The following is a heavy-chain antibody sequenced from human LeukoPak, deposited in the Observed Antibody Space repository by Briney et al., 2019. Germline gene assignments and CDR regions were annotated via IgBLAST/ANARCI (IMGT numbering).Heavy chain of an antibody. J-gene: IGHJ4*01. CDR1: RGTFSNYA. V-gene: IGHV1-69*01. D-gene: IGHD6-13*01. CDR3: ARVRSSSHFDY. CDR2: IIHIFGTA. Sequence: ASLKVSCKDSRGTFSNYAISWVRQAPGQGLEWMGRIIHIFGTANYAQKIQSRVTNTAEESTRTAYMGWSTERAEDTAVSYPARVRSSSHFDYWGDGTLGTVSS.